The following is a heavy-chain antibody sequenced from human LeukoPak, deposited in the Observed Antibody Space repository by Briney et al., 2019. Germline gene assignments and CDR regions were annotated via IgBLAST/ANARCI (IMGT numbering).Heavy chain of an antibody. J-gene: IGHJ4*02. Sequence: TSETLSLTCAVYGGSFSSYYWSWVRQPPGKGLEWVGAINHSGSTNYNPSVKSRVTISVDRSKTQFSLKLSSVTPAATAVYYCARGRGVTPVGGYFDYWGQGTLVTVSS. CDR2: INHSGST. D-gene: IGHD3-10*01. V-gene: IGHV4-34*01. CDR1: GGSFSSYY. CDR3: ARGRGVTPVGGYFDY.